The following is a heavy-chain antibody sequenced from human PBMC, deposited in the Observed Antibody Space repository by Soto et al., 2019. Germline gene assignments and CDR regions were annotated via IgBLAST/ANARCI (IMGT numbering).Heavy chain of an antibody. CDR2: ISYDGSNK. J-gene: IGHJ3*02. D-gene: IGHD3-9*01. V-gene: IGHV3-30-3*01. CDR3: AREDYDILTGYSRDAFDI. Sequence: PGGSLRLSCAASGFTFSSYAMHWVRQAPGKGLEWVAVISYDGSNKYYADSVKGRFTISRDNSKNTLYLQMNSLRAEDTAVYYCAREDYDILTGYSRDAFDIWGQGTMVTVSS. CDR1: GFTFSSYA.